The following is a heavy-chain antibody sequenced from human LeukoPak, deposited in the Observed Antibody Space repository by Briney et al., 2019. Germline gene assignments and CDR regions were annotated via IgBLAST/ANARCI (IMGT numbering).Heavy chain of an antibody. CDR3: ARSIGISRFDY. CDR1: GGSISNYY. J-gene: IGHJ4*02. CDR2: IYYSGST. Sequence: PSETLSLTCTVSGGSISNYYWGWIRQPPGKGLEWIGYIYYSGSTNYNPSLKSRVTISVDTSKNQFSLKLSSVTAADTAVYYCARSIGISRFDYWGQGTLVTVSS. V-gene: IGHV4-59*01. D-gene: IGHD3-9*01.